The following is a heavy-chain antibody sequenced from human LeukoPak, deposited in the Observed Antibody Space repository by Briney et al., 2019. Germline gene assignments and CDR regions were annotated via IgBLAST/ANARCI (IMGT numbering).Heavy chain of an antibody. CDR1: GYTFTSYG. CDR3: ARERATDYDYVWGSYRYLSEYNWFDP. J-gene: IGHJ5*02. Sequence: ASVKVSCKASGYTFTSYGISWVRQAPGQGLEWMGWISAYNGNTNYAQKLQGRVTMTTDTSTSTAYMELRSLRSDDTAVYYCARERATDYDYVWGSYRYLSEYNWFDPWGQGTLVTVSS. D-gene: IGHD3-16*02. V-gene: IGHV1-18*01. CDR2: ISAYNGNT.